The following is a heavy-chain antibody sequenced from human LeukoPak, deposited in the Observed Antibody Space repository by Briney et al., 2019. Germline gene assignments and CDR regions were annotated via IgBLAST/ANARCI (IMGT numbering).Heavy chain of an antibody. CDR2: IISSGGGT. V-gene: IGHV3-23*01. CDR1: GFTFSSYT. CDR3: AKTYGGSDYPVWFDY. D-gene: IGHD1-26*01. Sequence: GGSLRLSCAASGFTFSSYTMTWVRQAPGKGLEWVSGIISSGGGTFYTDSVKGRFTIPRDNSKSTLYLQMNSLRGEDTAIYYCAKTYGGSDYPVWFDYWGQGTLVTVSS. J-gene: IGHJ4*02.